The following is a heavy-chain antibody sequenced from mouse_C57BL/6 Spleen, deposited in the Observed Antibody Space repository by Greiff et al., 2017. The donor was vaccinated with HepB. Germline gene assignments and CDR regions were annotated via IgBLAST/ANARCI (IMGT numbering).Heavy chain of an antibody. CDR3: ARKERGNYFDY. CDR1: GYTFTSYW. Sequence: QVQLQQPGAELVKPGASVKLSCKASGYTFTSYWMQWVKQRPGQGLEWIGEIDPSDSYTNYNQKFKGKATVTVDTSSSTAYMQLSSLTSEDSAVYYCARKERGNYFDYWGQGTTLTVSS. V-gene: IGHV1-50*01. J-gene: IGHJ2*01. CDR2: IDPSDSYT.